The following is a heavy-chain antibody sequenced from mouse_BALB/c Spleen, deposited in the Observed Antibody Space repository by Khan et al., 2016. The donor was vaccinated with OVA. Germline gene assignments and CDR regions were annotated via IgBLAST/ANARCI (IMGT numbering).Heavy chain of an antibody. CDR2: INTYTGES. D-gene: IGHD2-14*01. CDR3: ARVGYNGTMDY. J-gene: IGHJ4*01. CDR1: GYTFTIYG. V-gene: IGHV9-3-1*01. Sequence: LVESGPELKKPGETVKISCKASGYTFTIYGMHWVRQAPGKGLKWMGWINTYTGESTYADDFKGRFAFSLETSASTAFLQINNLKNEDTATYFCARVGYNGTMDYWGQGTSVTVSS.